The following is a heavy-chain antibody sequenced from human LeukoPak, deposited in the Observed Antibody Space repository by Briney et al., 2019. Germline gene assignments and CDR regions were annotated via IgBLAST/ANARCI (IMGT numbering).Heavy chain of an antibody. CDR2: ISSSSSTI. CDR1: GFTFSSYS. J-gene: IGHJ4*02. V-gene: IGHV3-48*01. D-gene: IGHD6-6*01. CDR3: ARERAEYSSSSFDY. Sequence: GGSLRLSCAASGFTFSSYSMNWVRQAPGKGLEWVSYISSSSSTIYYADSVKGRFTISRDNAKNSLYLQMNSLRAEDTAVYYCARERAEYSSSSFDYWGQGTLVTVSS.